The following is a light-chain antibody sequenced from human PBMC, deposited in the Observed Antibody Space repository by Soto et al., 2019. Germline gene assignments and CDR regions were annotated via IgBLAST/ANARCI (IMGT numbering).Light chain of an antibody. V-gene: IGKV3-20*01. CDR3: QQYGNTPWT. CDR1: QTITSNY. J-gene: IGKJ1*01. Sequence: EIVLTQSPGTLSLSPGGRATLSCRASQTITSNYLAWYQQKPGQAPRLLIYGASHRATGIPDRFSGGGSGTDFTLTISRLEPEDFAVFFCQQYGNTPWTFGQGTTVEI. CDR2: GAS.